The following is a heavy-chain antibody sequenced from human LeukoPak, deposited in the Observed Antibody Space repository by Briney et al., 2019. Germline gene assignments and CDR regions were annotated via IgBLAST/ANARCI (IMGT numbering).Heavy chain of an antibody. D-gene: IGHD2-2*01. J-gene: IGHJ4*02. CDR1: GFTFSSYS. Sequence: PGGSLRLSCAASGFTFSSYSMNWVRQAPGKGLEWVSSISSSSSYIYYADSVKGRFTISRDNAKNSLYLQMNSLRAEDTAVYYCARDLTLGPEIVVVPAAMVGFDYWGQGTLVTVSS. CDR3: ARDLTLGPEIVVVPAAMVGFDY. CDR2: ISSSSSYI. V-gene: IGHV3-21*01.